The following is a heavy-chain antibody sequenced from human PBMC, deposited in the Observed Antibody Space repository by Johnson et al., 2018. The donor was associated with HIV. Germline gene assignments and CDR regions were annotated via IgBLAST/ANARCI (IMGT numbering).Heavy chain of an antibody. CDR2: IQFDGSHK. V-gene: IGHV3-30*02. CDR1: GFTFSNYG. Sequence: QVQLVESGGGVVQPGGSLRLSCKASGFTFSNYGIHWVRQAPGKGLEWVTFIQFDGSHKYSADSVKGRFTISRDNSKNTLYLQMNSLRAEDTALYYCAKGGIATRFFDIWGQGTMVTVSS. J-gene: IGHJ3*02. D-gene: IGHD6-6*01. CDR3: AKGGIATRFFDI.